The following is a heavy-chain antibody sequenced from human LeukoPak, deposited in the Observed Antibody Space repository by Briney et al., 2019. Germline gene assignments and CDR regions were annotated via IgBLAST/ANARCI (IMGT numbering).Heavy chain of an antibody. CDR3: ARGFPTYLYDSSGYLDY. CDR1: GGTFSSYA. V-gene: IGHV1-69*13. Sequence: ASVKVSCKASGGTFSSYAISWVRQAPGQGLEWMGGIIPILGTANYAQKFQGRVTITADESTSTAYMELSSLRSEDTAVYYCARGFPTYLYDSSGYLDYWGQGTLVTVSS. J-gene: IGHJ4*02. D-gene: IGHD3-22*01. CDR2: IIPILGTA.